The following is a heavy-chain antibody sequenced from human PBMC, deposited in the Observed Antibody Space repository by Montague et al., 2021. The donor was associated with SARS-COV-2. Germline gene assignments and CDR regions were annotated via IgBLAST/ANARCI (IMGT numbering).Heavy chain of an antibody. V-gene: IGHV4-61*10. Sequence: SETLSLTCTVSGGSISSGYFCWIRLAPGAGLGLMWFGFIYRGWNTNPNPSLKSPVTISAATSKNQLSLTLGSVTAAATAVYYSAGVFNETDYFDYWGRGTLVTVSS. J-gene: IGHJ4*02. D-gene: IGHD3-16*01. CDR1: GGSISSGYFC. CDR3: AGVFNETDYFDY. CDR2: IYRGWNT.